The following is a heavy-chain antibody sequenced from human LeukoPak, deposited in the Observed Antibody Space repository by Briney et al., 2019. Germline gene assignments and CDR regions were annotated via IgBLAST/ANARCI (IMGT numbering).Heavy chain of an antibody. J-gene: IGHJ4*02. CDR1: GFTFSSYG. D-gene: IGHD3-22*01. CDR2: IWYDGSDK. CDR3: ARGGYYDSSGYFDY. Sequence: GGSLRLSCAASGFTFSSYGMHWVRQAPGKGLGWVAVIWYDGSDKYYADSVKGRFTISRDNSKNTLYLQMNSLRAEDTAVYYCARGGYYDSSGYFDYWGQGTLVTVSS. V-gene: IGHV3-33*01.